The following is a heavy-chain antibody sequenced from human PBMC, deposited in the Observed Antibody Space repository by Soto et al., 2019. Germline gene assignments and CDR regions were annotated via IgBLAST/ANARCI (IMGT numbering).Heavy chain of an antibody. V-gene: IGHV1-3*01. CDR1: GYTFTSYA. CDR2: INAGNGNT. CDR3: ARQAVYCSGGSCYYYGTDV. D-gene: IGHD2-15*01. Sequence: ASVKVSCKASGYTFTSYAMHWVRQAPGQRLEWMGWINAGNGNTKYSQKFQGRVTITRDTSASTAYMELSSLRSEDTAVYYCARQAVYCSGGSCYYYGTDVRGKGTTVTVSS. J-gene: IGHJ6*04.